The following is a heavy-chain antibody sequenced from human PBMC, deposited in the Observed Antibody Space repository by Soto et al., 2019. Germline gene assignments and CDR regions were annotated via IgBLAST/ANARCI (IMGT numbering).Heavy chain of an antibody. CDR1: GFTFSSYW. D-gene: IGHD6-19*01. J-gene: IGHJ3*02. CDR3: ARDLYSSGSAFDI. CDR2: IKQDGSEK. Sequence: PGGSLRLSCAASGFTFSSYWMSWVRQAPGKGLEWVANIKQDGSEKYYVDSVKGRFTISRDNAKNSLYLQMNSLRAEDTAVYYCARDLYSSGSAFDIWGKGTMVTVSS. V-gene: IGHV3-7*03.